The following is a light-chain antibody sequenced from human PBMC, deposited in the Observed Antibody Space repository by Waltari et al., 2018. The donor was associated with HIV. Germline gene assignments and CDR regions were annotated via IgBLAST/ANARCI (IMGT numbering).Light chain of an antibody. CDR2: GAS. CDR3: QQYNYWPPYT. V-gene: IGKV3-15*01. J-gene: IGKJ2*01. CDR1: QTVIGN. Sequence: EIVMTQSPATLSVSPGERATLSCRASQTVIGNLAWYQQKPGQAPRLLVDGASARAAGVPARFTGSGSGTEFTLTISTMQSEDVAVYYCQQYNYWPPYTFGQGTKLEIK.